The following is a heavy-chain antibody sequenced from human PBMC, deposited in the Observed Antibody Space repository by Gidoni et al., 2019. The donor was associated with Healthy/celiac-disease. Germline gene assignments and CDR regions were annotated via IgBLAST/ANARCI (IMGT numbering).Heavy chain of an antibody. Sequence: QVQLVQSEAEVKKPGSSVKVSCKDSGGTFSSYAISWVRQAPGQGLEWMGGIVPIFGTANYAQKFQGRVTITADKSTSTAYMELSSLRSEDTAVYYCASRMTGTTIHWFDPWGQGTLVTVSS. CDR3: ASRMTGTTIHWFDP. J-gene: IGHJ5*02. V-gene: IGHV1-69*06. D-gene: IGHD1-7*01. CDR1: GGTFSSYA. CDR2: IVPIFGTA.